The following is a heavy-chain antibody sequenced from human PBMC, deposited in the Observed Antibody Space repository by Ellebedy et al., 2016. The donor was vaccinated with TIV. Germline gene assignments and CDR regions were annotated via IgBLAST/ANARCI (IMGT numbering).Heavy chain of an antibody. V-gene: IGHV3-30*18. D-gene: IGHD1-1*01. CDR1: GFTFRTYG. CDR2: MTNDGGLQ. CDR3: AKFPGYR. Sequence: GESLKISCPASGFTFRTYGMHWVRQAPGKGLEWVAVMTNDGGLQYYTDSVKGRFTISRDNSKNTLSLQMNSLRVEDTAVYYCAKFPGYRWGQGTLVTVSS. J-gene: IGHJ4*02.